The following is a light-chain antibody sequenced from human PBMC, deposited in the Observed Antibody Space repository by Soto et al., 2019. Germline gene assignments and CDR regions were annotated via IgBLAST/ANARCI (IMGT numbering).Light chain of an antibody. Sequence: QTVVTQEPSLTVSPGGTVTLTCASSTGAVTSGYYPNWFQQKPGQAPRALIYSKSNKHSWTPARFSGSLLGGKAALTLSGVQPEDEAEYYCLLYYGGAQLWVFGGGTKLTVL. J-gene: IGLJ3*02. CDR1: TGAVTSGYY. CDR3: LLYYGGAQLWV. CDR2: SKS. V-gene: IGLV7-43*01.